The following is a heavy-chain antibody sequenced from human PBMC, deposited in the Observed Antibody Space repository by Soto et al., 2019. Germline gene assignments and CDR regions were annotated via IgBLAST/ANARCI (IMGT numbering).Heavy chain of an antibody. V-gene: IGHV2-5*02. D-gene: IGHD1-26*01. CDR2: IYWDDDK. Sequence: QITLKESGPTLVKPTQTLTLTCTFSGFSLSTSGVGVGWIRQPPGKALEWLALIYWDDDKRYSPSLKSRLTITKDTSKNQVVLTMTNMDPVDTATYYCAHRGWELLLGAFDIWGLGTMVTVSS. CDR3: AHRGWELLLGAFDI. CDR1: GFSLSTSGVG. J-gene: IGHJ3*02.